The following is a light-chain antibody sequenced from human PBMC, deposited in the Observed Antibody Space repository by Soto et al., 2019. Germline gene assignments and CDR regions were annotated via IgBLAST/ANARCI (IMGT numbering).Light chain of an antibody. J-gene: IGLJ2*01. CDR3: SSYAGSNNLV. Sequence: QSVLTQPPSASGSPGQSVTISCTGTSSDVGGYNYVPWYQQHPGKAPKLMFYEVSKRPSGVPDRFSGSKSGNTASLTVSGLQAEDEADYYCSSYAGSNNLVFGGGTKLTVL. CDR2: EVS. CDR1: SSDVGGYNY. V-gene: IGLV2-8*01.